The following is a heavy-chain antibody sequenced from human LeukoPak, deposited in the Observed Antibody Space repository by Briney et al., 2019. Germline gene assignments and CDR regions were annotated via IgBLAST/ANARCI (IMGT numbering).Heavy chain of an antibody. CDR1: GFTFTSYT. CDR3: AREWWYLDY. V-gene: IGHV3-7*05. CDR2: IKEDGSQI. D-gene: IGHD2-15*01. J-gene: IGHJ4*02. Sequence: PGGSLRLSCAASGFTFTSYTMTWVRQAPGRGLEWVARIKEDGSQIYYVDSAKGRFTISRDNAKKSLYLQMNSLRAEDTAVYYCAREWWYLDYWGQGTLVTVSS.